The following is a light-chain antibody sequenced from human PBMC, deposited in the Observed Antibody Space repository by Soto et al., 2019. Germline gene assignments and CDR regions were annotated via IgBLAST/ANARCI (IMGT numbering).Light chain of an antibody. CDR3: QQYGSSLPWT. Sequence: EIVLTQSPGTLSLSPGERATLSCRASQSVSYYLAWYQQKPGQAPRLLIYDASSRATGVPDRFSGSGSGTDFTLTISRLEPEDFAVYYCQQYGSSLPWTFGQGTKVDIK. J-gene: IGKJ1*01. CDR1: QSVSYY. V-gene: IGKV3-20*01. CDR2: DAS.